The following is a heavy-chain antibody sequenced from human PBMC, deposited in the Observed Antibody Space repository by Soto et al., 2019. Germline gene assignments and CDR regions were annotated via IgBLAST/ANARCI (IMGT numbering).Heavy chain of an antibody. Sequence: QVQLQESGPGLVKPSQTLSLTCSVSGASVTSGDYYWSSIRQDPGKGLEWIGYIYNSGGSNYNPSLKRRMNISIDTSKNQFSLKLNSVTAAYTAIYYCVGTGTTDDYWGRGTLVTVSS. J-gene: IGHJ4*02. CDR1: GASVTSGDYY. V-gene: IGHV4-30-4*01. CDR3: VGTGTTDDY. D-gene: IGHD4-17*01. CDR2: IYNSGGS.